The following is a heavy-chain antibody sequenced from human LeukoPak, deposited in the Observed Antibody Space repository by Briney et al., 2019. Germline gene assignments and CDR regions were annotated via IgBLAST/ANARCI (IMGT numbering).Heavy chain of an antibody. CDR1: GGSISNYY. D-gene: IGHD2-2*01. Sequence: SETLSLTCTVSGGSISNYYWTWIRQPAGKGLEWIGHIYTSRSTNYNPSLKSRVTISVDTSKNQFSLKLSSVTAADTAVYYCARDRGGYCSSTSCYAGYWFDPWGQGTLVTVSS. CDR2: IYTSRST. V-gene: IGHV4-4*07. CDR3: ARDRGGYCSSTSCYAGYWFDP. J-gene: IGHJ5*02.